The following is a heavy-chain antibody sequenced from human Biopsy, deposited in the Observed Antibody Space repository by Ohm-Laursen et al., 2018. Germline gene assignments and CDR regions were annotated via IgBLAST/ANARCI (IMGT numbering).Heavy chain of an antibody. CDR1: GGTYSGYY. J-gene: IGHJ4*02. Sequence: SETLSLTCAVYGGTYSGYYWSWIRQAPGKGLEWIGYVYYTGSTDYNPSLQSRVTISVDTSKNHFSLRLRSVTPADTAVYYCARDRWPHVTLLGPVVFDFWGQGTLVIVSS. V-gene: IGHV4-59*01. CDR3: ARDRWPHVTLLGPVVFDF. CDR2: VYYTGST. D-gene: IGHD3-3*01.